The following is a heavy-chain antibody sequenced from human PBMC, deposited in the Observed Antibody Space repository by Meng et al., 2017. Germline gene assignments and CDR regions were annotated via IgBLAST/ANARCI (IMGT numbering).Heavy chain of an antibody. CDR3: ARDSSSGWYHNY. Sequence: VRLAGTGGVLIQPGGSLRLPCTASGFSVTTSYMSWVRQAPGKGLEWVSVIYSGGSTYYADSVKGRFSISRDNSKNTLYLQMNSLRAEDTAVYFCARDSSSGWYHNYWGQGTLVTVSS. CDR2: IYSGGST. CDR1: GFSVTTSY. J-gene: IGHJ4*02. D-gene: IGHD6-19*01. V-gene: IGHV3-53*02.